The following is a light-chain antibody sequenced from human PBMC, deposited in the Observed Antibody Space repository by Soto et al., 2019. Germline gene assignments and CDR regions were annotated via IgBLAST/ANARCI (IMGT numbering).Light chain of an antibody. CDR2: EVS. V-gene: IGLV2-14*01. CDR1: SNDVGAYNF. Sequence: QSVLTQPASVSGSPGQAITISCTGTSNDVGAYNFVSWFQQHPGTAPKLIIFEVSNRPSGVSNRFSGSKSGNTASLTISGLQAADEGDYYCSSFTSSSTYVFGTGTKLTVL. CDR3: SSFTSSSTYV. J-gene: IGLJ1*01.